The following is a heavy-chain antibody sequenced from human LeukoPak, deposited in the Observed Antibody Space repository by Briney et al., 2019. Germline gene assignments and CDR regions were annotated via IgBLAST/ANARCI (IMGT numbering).Heavy chain of an antibody. CDR3: ARDSGRYGYYMDV. V-gene: IGHV3-30*04. CDR1: GITFSSYA. D-gene: IGHD1-26*01. J-gene: IGHJ6*04. CDR2: ISYDGSNK. Sequence: GGSLRLSCAASGITFSSYAMHWVRQAPGKGLEWVAVISYDGSNKYYADSVKGRFTISRDNSKNTLYLQMNSLRVEDTAVYYCARDSGRYGYYMDVWGKGTTVTVSS.